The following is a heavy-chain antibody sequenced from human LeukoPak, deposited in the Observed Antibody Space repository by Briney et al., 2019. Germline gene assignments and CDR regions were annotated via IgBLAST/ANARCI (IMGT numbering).Heavy chain of an antibody. CDR1: GFIVSGDY. CDR3: ARHDWFDP. CDR2: MYSGGAT. Sequence: GGSLRLSCVVSGFIVSGDYMSWVRQAPGKGLEWVTVMYSGGATYYAHSVKGRFTISTDNSKNTLYLQMNRLRVEDTAVYYCARHDWFDPWGHGTLFTVSS. J-gene: IGHJ5*02. D-gene: IGHD3-3*01. V-gene: IGHV3-53*01.